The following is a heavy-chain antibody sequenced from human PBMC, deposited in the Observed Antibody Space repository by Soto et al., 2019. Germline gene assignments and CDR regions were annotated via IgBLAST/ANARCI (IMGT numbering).Heavy chain of an antibody. Sequence: PGGSLRLSCAASGFTFSNYLMNWVRQAPGKGLEWVSGISGSGTNTYYADSVKGRFTISRDNSKNTLYLQMNSLTAADTAIYYCAKVPLSLKFYDCWGQGTQVTVSS. V-gene: IGHV3-23*01. CDR1: GFTFSNYL. J-gene: IGHJ4*02. CDR2: ISGSGTNT. CDR3: AKVPLSLKFYDC.